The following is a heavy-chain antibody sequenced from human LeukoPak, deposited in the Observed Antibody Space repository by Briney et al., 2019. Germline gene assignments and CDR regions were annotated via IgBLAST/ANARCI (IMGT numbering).Heavy chain of an antibody. J-gene: IGHJ3*02. CDR2: INHSGST. D-gene: IGHD6-25*01. CDR3: ARGPGAAEHAFDI. V-gene: IGHV4-34*01. Sequence: SETLSLTCAVYGGSFSDYYRSWLRQPPGKGLEWIGEINHSGSTNHSPSLKSRVTISVDTSKNQFSLKLSSVTAADTAVYYCARGPGAAEHAFDIWGHGTMVTVSS. CDR1: GGSFSDYY.